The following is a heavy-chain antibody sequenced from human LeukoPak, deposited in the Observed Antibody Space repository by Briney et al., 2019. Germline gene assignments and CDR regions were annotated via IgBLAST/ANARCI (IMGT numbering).Heavy chain of an antibody. J-gene: IGHJ4*02. CDR1: GGSFSGYY. D-gene: IGHD6-6*01. CDR3: ARAKRREYSSSFVDY. V-gene: IGHV4-34*01. CDR2: INHSGST. Sequence: SGTLSLTCAVYGGSFSGYYWSWIRQPPGKGLEWIGEINHSGSTNYNPSLKSRVTISVDTSKNQFSLKLSSVTAADTAVYYCARAKRREYSSSFVDYWGQGTLVTVSS.